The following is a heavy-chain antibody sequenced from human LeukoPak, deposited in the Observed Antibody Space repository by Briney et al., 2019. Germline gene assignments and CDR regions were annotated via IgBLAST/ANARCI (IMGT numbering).Heavy chain of an antibody. J-gene: IGHJ4*02. Sequence: GGSLRLSCAASGFTFSSYWMHWVRQAPGKGLVWVSRINSDGSSTSYADSVKGRFTISRDNAKNTLYLQMNSLRAEDTAVYYCARESSISGSYTAGHYFDYWGQGTLVTVSS. CDR1: GFTFSSYW. D-gene: IGHD1-26*01. CDR3: ARESSISGSYTAGHYFDY. CDR2: INSDGSST. V-gene: IGHV3-74*01.